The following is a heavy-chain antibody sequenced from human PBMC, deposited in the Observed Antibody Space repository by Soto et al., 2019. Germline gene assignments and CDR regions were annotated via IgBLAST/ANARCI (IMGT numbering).Heavy chain of an antibody. Sequence: GGSLRLSCAASGLTFSRYEMNWVRQAPGKGLEWISYISTSGSTIYYADSVKGRFTISRDNAKNSLYLQMNSLRAEDTAVYYCARELAAAGSFDYWGQGTLVTVSS. CDR1: GLTFSRYE. CDR3: ARELAAAGSFDY. J-gene: IGHJ4*02. V-gene: IGHV3-48*03. CDR2: ISTSGSTI. D-gene: IGHD6-13*01.